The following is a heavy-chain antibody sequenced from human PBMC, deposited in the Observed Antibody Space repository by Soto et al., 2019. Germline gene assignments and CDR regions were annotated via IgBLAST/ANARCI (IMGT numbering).Heavy chain of an antibody. CDR3: ASTIYPYYYYMDV. CDR1: GGSFSGYY. D-gene: IGHD3-3*01. J-gene: IGHJ6*03. V-gene: IGHV4-34*01. CDR2: INHSGST. Sequence: SETLSLTCAVYGGSFSGYYWSWIRQPPGKGLEWIGEINHSGSTNYNPSLKSRVTISVDTSKNQFSLKLSSVTAADTAVYYCASTIYPYYYYMDVWGKGTTVTVSS.